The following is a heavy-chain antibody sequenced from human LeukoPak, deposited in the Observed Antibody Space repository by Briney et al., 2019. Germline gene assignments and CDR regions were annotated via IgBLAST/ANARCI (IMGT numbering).Heavy chain of an antibody. J-gene: IGHJ6*03. D-gene: IGHD2-2*01. Sequence: GGSLRLSCAASGFTVSSNYMSWFRQAPGKGLEWVSVIYSGGSTYYADSVKGRFTISRDNSKNTLYLQMNSLRVEDTAVYYCARGRYQLQSGADNYYMDVWGKGTTVTVSS. CDR2: IYSGGST. CDR1: GFTVSSNY. V-gene: IGHV3-53*01. CDR3: ARGRYQLQSGADNYYMDV.